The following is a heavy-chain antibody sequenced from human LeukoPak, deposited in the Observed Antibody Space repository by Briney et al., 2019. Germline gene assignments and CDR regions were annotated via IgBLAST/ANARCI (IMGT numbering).Heavy chain of an antibody. Sequence: GGSLRLSCAASGFTFSTYFMNWVRQAPGKGLEWVSYISSGSSTIYYADSVKGRFTISRDNAKNSLYLQMNSLRAEDTAVYYCASLYSAYDDSDYWGQGTLVTVSS. V-gene: IGHV3-48*04. D-gene: IGHD5-12*01. CDR3: ASLYSAYDDSDY. CDR2: ISSGSSTI. CDR1: GFTFSTYF. J-gene: IGHJ4*02.